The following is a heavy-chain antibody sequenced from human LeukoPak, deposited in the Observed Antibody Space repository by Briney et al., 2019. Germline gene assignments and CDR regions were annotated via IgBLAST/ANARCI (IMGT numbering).Heavy chain of an antibody. CDR2: INHSGST. J-gene: IGHJ4*02. D-gene: IGHD1-7*01. CDR1: GGSFSGYY. CDR3: ARESITGTTDY. V-gene: IGHV4-34*01. Sequence: SETLSLTCAVYGGSFSGYYWSWIRQPPGKGLEWIGEINHSGSTNYNPSLKSRVTISVDTSKNQFSLKLSSVTAADTAVYYCARESITGTTDYWGQGTLVTVSS.